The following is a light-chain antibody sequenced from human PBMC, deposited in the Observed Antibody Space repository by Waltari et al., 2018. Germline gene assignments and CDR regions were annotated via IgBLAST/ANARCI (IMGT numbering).Light chain of an antibody. Sequence: QTVVTQEPSLTVSPGGTVTLTRSSRKGAVTSGYYPSWLQQKPGQPPMALIYSTSNKHSWTPARFSGSLLGGKAALTLSGVQPEDEADYYCLLYYGGAWVFGGGTKLAVL. CDR2: STS. CDR3: LLYYGGAWV. CDR1: KGAVTSGYY. J-gene: IGLJ3*02. V-gene: IGLV7-43*01.